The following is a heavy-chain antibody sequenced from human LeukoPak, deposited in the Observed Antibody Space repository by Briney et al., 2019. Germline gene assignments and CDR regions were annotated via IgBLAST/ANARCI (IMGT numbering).Heavy chain of an antibody. Sequence: GGSLRLSCAASGFTFSTYGMHWVRQAPGKGLEWVAVISFHGTDKKYADSVKGRFTTSRDNSKNTLYLQMNSLRAEDTAVYYCARETGSAVGSTDFDYWGQGTLVTVSS. V-gene: IGHV3-30*19. CDR3: ARETGSAVGSTDFDY. D-gene: IGHD4-17*01. CDR1: GFTFSTYG. CDR2: ISFHGTDK. J-gene: IGHJ4*02.